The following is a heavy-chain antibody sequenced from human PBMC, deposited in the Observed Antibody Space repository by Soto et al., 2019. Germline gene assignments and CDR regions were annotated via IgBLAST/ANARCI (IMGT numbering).Heavy chain of an antibody. CDR1: GFTFSRYA. V-gene: IGHV3-23*01. J-gene: IGHJ3*02. Sequence: GGSLRLFCAASGFTFSRYAMSWVRQAPGKGLAWLSSINNSGGSTYYADAVKGRFTISRDNSKSTLYLQMNSLRAEDTAVYYCAKTTTVSTLDAFDIWGQGTMVTVSS. CDR3: AKTTTVSTLDAFDI. CDR2: INNSGGST. D-gene: IGHD4-17*01.